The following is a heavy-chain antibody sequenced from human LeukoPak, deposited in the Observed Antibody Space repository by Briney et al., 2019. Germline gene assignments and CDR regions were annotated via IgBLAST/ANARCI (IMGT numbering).Heavy chain of an antibody. CDR3: AREIRNDAFDI. Sequence: ASVTVSCKASGYTLTELSMHWVRQAPGKGLEWMGGFDPEDGETIYAQKFQGRVTMTEDTSTDTAYMELSRLRSDDTAVYYCAREIRNDAFDIWGQGTMVTVSS. J-gene: IGHJ3*02. CDR1: GYTLTELS. CDR2: FDPEDGET. V-gene: IGHV1-24*01. D-gene: IGHD1-26*01.